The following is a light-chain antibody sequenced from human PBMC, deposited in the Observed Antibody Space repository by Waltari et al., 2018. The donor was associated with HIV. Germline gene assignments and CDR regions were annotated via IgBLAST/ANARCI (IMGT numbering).Light chain of an antibody. CDR1: QTINTN. CDR2: VAS. J-gene: IGKJ1*01. Sequence: IVMTQSPATLSVSPGERVTVSCRASQTINTNLAWYQQKPGQAPRLLNYVASTRDTGIPARFSGGGSGTEFTLTISSLQSEDFAIYYWQQYSKWPRTFGQGTQVEIK. CDR3: QQYSKWPRT. V-gene: IGKV3-15*01.